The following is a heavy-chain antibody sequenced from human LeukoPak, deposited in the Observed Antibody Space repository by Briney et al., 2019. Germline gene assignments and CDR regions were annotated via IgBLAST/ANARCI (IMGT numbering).Heavy chain of an antibody. J-gene: IGHJ3*02. V-gene: IGHV3-66*01. D-gene: IGHD6-13*01. CDR3: ARDPGSSSWYRDAFDI. CDR2: IYSGGST. CDR1: GFTVSSNY. Sequence: PGGSLRLSCAASGFTVSSNYMSWVRQAPGKGLEWVSVIYSGGSTYYADSVKGRFTISRDNSKNTLYLQMNSLRAEDTAVYYCARDPGSSSWYRDAFDIWGQGTMVTVSS.